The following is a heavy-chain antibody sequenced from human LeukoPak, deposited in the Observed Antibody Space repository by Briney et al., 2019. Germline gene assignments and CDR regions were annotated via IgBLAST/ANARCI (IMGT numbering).Heavy chain of an antibody. Sequence: GESLKISCKASGYSFTSYWIGWVRQMPGKGLEWMGVIYPDDSHTRFSPSFEGQVTISANKSIDTAYLQWSSLKASDSAMYYCARQSGHGSGGYFGPWGQGTLVTVSS. CDR2: IYPDDSHT. CDR3: ARQSGHGSGGYFGP. CDR1: GYSFTSYW. J-gene: IGHJ5*02. D-gene: IGHD3-10*01. V-gene: IGHV5-51*01.